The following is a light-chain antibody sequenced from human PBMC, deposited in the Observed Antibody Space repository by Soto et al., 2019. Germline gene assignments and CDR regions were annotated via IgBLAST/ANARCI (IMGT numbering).Light chain of an antibody. CDR1: QSVSSSY. Sequence: EIVLTQSPGTLSLSPGERATLSCRASQSVSSSYLAWYQQNSGQAPRLLIYGASSRATGITDRFSGSGSGTYLTLTISRLEPEDFAVYYCQQYSSSPAKFGQGTQVEIK. J-gene: IGKJ1*01. V-gene: IGKV3-20*01. CDR3: QQYSSSPAK. CDR2: GAS.